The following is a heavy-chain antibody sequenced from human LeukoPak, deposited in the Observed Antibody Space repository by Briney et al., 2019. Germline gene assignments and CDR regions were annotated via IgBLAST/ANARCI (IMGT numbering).Heavy chain of an antibody. CDR2: INTDGNTR. CDR3: VRDMGYYDKV. J-gene: IGHJ4*02. CDR1: GFTFSTSW. V-gene: IGHV3-74*01. Sequence: PGGSLRLSCATSGFTFSTSWMHWVRQAPGKGLVWVSRINTDGNTRDYADSVKGRPTISRDNAKNTLYLQMNSLRAEDTAIYYCVRDMGYYDKVWGQGTLVTVSS. D-gene: IGHD3-22*01.